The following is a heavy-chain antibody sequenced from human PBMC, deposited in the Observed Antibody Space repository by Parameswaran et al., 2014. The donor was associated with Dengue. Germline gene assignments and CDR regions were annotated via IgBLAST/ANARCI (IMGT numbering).Heavy chain of an antibody. CDR3: ARRGWLFYFDY. D-gene: IGHD3-22*01. J-gene: IGHJ4*02. Sequence: RWIRQPPGKGLEWIGYIYYSGSTYYNPSLKSRVTISVDTSKNQFSLKLSSVTAADTAVYYCARRGWLFYFDYWGQGTLVTVSS. V-gene: IGHV4-30-4*01. CDR2: IYYSGST.